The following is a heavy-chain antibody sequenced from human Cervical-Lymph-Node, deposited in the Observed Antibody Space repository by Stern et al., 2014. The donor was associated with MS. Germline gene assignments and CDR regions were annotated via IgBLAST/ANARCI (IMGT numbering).Heavy chain of an antibody. CDR3: AGSDYGDLWWFDP. Sequence: QLQLQESGPGLVKPSETLSLTCTVSAGSISSSSYYWGWIRQPPGKGLEWIGSIYYYSGSTYYNQSLKSRVTISVDTSKNQFSLKLSSVTAADTAVYYCAGSDYGDLWWFDPWGQGTLVTVSS. D-gene: IGHD4-17*01. J-gene: IGHJ5*02. CDR1: AGSISSSSYY. CDR2: IYYYSGST. V-gene: IGHV4-39*01.